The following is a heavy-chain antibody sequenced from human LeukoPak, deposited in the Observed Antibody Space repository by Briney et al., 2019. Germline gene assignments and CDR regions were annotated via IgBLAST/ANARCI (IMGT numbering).Heavy chain of an antibody. CDR3: AREGELSYYDFWSGYYISGTRSSDY. D-gene: IGHD3-3*01. V-gene: IGHV3-23*01. CDR1: GFTFRNYV. CDR2: ISGSGGST. J-gene: IGHJ4*02. Sequence: PGGSLRLSCAASGFTFRNYVIHWVRQAPGKGLEWVSAISGSGGSTYYADSVKGRFTISRDNSKNTLYLQMNSLRAEDTAVYYCAREGELSYYDFWSGYYISGTRSSDYWGQGTLVTVSS.